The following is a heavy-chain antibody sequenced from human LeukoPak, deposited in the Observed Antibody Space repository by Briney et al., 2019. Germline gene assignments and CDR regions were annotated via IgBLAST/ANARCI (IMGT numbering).Heavy chain of an antibody. CDR2: IYTSVST. D-gene: IGHD5-24*01. J-gene: IGHJ6*03. CDR3: ARESPVRDGYFYYYMDV. CDR1: GVSISSGDYY. Sequence: SETLSLTCTVSGVSISSGDYYWSWIRQPAGKGLEWIGRIYTSVSTNYNPSLKSRVTISLDMSKNQFSLKLSSVTAADTAVYYCARESPVRDGYFYYYMDVWGKGTTVTISS. V-gene: IGHV4-61*02.